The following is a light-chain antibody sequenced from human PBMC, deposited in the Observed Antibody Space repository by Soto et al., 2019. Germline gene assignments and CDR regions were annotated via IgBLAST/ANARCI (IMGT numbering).Light chain of an antibody. CDR1: SSNIGSNT. CDR3: AAWDDSLNGPV. Sequence: QPVLTQPPSASGTPGQRVTISCSGSSSNIGSNTVNWYQQLPGTAPKILIYGDTQRPSGVPDRISASKSGTSASLAISRLQSEDEADYHCAAWDDSLNGPVFGGGTKVTVL. V-gene: IGLV1-44*01. J-gene: IGLJ2*01. CDR2: GDT.